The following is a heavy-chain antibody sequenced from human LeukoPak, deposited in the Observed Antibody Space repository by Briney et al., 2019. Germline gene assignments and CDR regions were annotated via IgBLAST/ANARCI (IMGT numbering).Heavy chain of an antibody. CDR2: INPNSGGT. Sequence: GASVKVSCKASGYTFTGYYMHWVRQAPGQGLEWMGWINPNSGGTNYAQKFQGRVTMTRDMSTSTVYMELSSLRSEDTAVYYCARGDTVTGPVDYWGQGTLVTVSS. J-gene: IGHJ4*02. V-gene: IGHV1-2*02. CDR3: ARGDTVTGPVDY. CDR1: GYTFTGYY. D-gene: IGHD4-17*01.